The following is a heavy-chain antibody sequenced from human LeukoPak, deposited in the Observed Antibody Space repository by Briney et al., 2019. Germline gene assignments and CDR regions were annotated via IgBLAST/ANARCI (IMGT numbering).Heavy chain of an antibody. D-gene: IGHD5-24*01. CDR1: GGSISGYH. CDR3: ARVFRRDGYFDY. J-gene: IGHJ4*02. V-gene: IGHV4-59*01. Sequence: PSETLSLTCTVSGGSISGYHWSWIRQPPGKGLEWIGYIFYSGNTDYNPSLKSRVTISVDTSRNQFSLKLDSVTAADTAVYYCARVFRRDGYFDYWGQGTLVTVSS. CDR2: IFYSGNT.